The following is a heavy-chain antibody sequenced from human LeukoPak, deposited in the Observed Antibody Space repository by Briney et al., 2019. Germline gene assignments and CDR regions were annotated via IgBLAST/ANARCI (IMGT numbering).Heavy chain of an antibody. Sequence: PGGSLRLSCAASGFTFSSYAMHWVRQAPGKGLEYVSAISSNGGSTYYANSVKGRFTISRDNSKNTLYLQMGSLRAEDMAVYYCARDLRGSSWDDAFDIWGQGTMVTVSS. CDR2: ISSNGGST. V-gene: IGHV3-64*01. CDR3: ARDLRGSSWDDAFDI. J-gene: IGHJ3*02. CDR1: GFTFSSYA. D-gene: IGHD6-6*01.